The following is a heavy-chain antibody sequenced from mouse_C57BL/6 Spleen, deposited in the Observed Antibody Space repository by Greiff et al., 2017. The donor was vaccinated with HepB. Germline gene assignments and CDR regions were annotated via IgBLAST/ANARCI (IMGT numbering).Heavy chain of an antibody. J-gene: IGHJ3*01. V-gene: IGHV1-80*01. Sequence: VQLQESGAELVKPGASVKISCKASGYAFSSYWMNWVKQRPGKGLEWIGQIYPGDGDTNYNGKFKGKATLTADKSSSTAYMQPSSLTSEDSAVYFCARRDSSGSWFAYWGQGTLVTVSA. D-gene: IGHD3-2*02. CDR1: GYAFSSYW. CDR3: ARRDSSGSWFAY. CDR2: IYPGDGDT.